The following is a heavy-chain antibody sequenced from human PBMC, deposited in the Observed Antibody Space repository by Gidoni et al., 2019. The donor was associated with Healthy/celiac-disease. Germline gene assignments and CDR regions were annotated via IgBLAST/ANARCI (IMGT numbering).Heavy chain of an antibody. CDR1: GFTFSSYG. CDR2: ISYDGSNK. J-gene: IGHJ6*02. D-gene: IGHD2-21*02. V-gene: IGHV3-30*18. CDR3: AKDGCGGDCYWALYGMDV. Sequence: QVQLVESGGGVVQPGRSLRLSCAASGFTFSSYGMHWVRQAPGKWLEWVAVISYDGSNKYYADSVTGRFTISLDESKNTLYLQMNSLRAEDTAVYYCAKDGCGGDCYWALYGMDVWCQGTTVTVSS.